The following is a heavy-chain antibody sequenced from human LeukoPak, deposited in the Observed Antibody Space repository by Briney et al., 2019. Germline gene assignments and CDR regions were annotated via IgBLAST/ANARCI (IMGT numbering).Heavy chain of an antibody. J-gene: IGHJ5*02. CDR1: GDSISSSSSY. CDR3: AREGPSGRFDP. D-gene: IGHD6-25*01. V-gene: IGHV4-39*02. Sequence: SETLSLTCTVSGDSISSSSSYWGWIRQPPGKGLEWIGNIYYSGTTYSNPSLKSRVTISIDTSKNQFSLQLNSVTPDDTAVYYCAREGPSGRFDPWGQGTLVTVSS. CDR2: IYYSGTT.